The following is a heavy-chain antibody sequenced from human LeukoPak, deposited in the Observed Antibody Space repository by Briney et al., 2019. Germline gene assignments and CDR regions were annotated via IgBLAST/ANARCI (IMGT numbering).Heavy chain of an antibody. CDR3: AKDQRDSSGFYYFDY. CDR1: GLAFSSYG. V-gene: IGHV3-30*18. CDR2: ILYDGSNQ. J-gene: IGHJ4*02. D-gene: IGHD3-22*01. Sequence: GGFLRLSCAASGLAFSSYGMPGFGKSPGKALGWLAVILYDGSNQYYADSVKGRFTISRDNSKNTLYLQMNSLRAEDTAVYYCAKDQRDSSGFYYFDYWGQGTLVTVSS.